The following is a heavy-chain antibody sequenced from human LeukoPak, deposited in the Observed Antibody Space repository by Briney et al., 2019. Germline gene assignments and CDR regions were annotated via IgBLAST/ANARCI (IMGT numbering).Heavy chain of an antibody. CDR2: ISSSSSYI. D-gene: IGHD3-10*01. J-gene: IGHJ4*02. V-gene: IGHV3-21*01. Sequence: PGGSLRLSCAASGFTFSSYSMNWVRQAPGKGLEWVSSISSSSSYIYYADSVKGRFTISRDNAKNSLYLQMNSLRAEDTAVYYCARDIWLVGSGSYGYWGQGTLVTVSS. CDR1: GFTFSSYS. CDR3: ARDIWLVGSGSYGY.